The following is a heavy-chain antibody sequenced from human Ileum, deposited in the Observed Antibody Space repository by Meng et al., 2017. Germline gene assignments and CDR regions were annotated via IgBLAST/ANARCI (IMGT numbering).Heavy chain of an antibody. CDR3: ARGVVTYYDSSTLTWFDP. J-gene: IGHJ5*02. Sequence: LQGSGPGLVKPSQTLSLTCTVSGGSISGGHYFWSWIRQHPEKGLEWIGYIYHSGVTYYSPSLKSRLTISVDTSKNQFSLKLSSVTAADTAIYYCARGVVTYYDSSTLTWFDPWGQGALVTVSS. CDR1: GGSISGGHYF. CDR2: IYHSGVT. V-gene: IGHV4-31*03. D-gene: IGHD3-22*01.